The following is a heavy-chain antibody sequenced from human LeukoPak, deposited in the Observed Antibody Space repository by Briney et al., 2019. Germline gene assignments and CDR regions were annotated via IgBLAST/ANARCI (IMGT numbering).Heavy chain of an antibody. Sequence: SETLSLTCAVYGGSFSGYYWSWIRQPPGKGLEWIGEINHSGSTNYNPSLKSRVTISVGTSKNQFSLKLSSVTAADTAVYYCASLGDSSGYYDYWGQGTLVTVSS. V-gene: IGHV4-34*01. CDR2: INHSGST. J-gene: IGHJ4*02. CDR3: ASLGDSSGYYDY. CDR1: GGSFSGYY. D-gene: IGHD3-22*01.